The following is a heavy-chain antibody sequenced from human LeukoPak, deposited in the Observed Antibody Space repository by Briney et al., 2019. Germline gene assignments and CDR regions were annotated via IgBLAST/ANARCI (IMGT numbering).Heavy chain of an antibody. CDR2: INPNSGGT. CDR1: GYTFTGYY. Sequence: ASVKVSCKASGYTFTGYYMHWVRQAPRQGLEWRGWINPNSGGTNYAQKSQGRVTMSRDTSISTAYMELSRLRSDDTAVYYCARDYQGYSTSYYFDYWGQGTLVTVSS. V-gene: IGHV1-2*02. CDR3: ARDYQGYSTSYYFDY. D-gene: IGHD4-11*01. J-gene: IGHJ4*02.